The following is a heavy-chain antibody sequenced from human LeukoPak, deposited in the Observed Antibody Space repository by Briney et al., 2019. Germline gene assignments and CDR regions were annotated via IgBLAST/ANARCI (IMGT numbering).Heavy chain of an antibody. CDR3: ARGWDPYCSSTSCYPYYYYMDV. Sequence: ASAKVSCKASGYTFTSYDINWVRQATGQGLEWMGWMNPNSGNTGYAQKFQGRVTITRNTSISTAYMELSSLRSEDTAVYYCARGWDPYCSSTSCYPYYYYMDVWGKGTTVTVSS. J-gene: IGHJ6*03. D-gene: IGHD2-2*01. CDR1: GYTFTSYD. CDR2: MNPNSGNT. V-gene: IGHV1-8*03.